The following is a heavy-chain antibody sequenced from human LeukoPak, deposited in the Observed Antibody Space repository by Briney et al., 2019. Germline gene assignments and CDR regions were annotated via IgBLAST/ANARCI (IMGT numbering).Heavy chain of an antibody. CDR2: ISSSSSYI. J-gene: IGHJ4*02. Sequence: PGGSLRLSCAASGFTVSSNYMSWVRQAPGKGLEWVSSISSSSSYIYYADSVKGRFTISRDNAKNSLYLQMNSLRAEDTAVYYCARGYCSGGSCYSSGFDYWGQGTLVTVSS. CDR1: GFTVSSNY. CDR3: ARGYCSGGSCYSSGFDY. D-gene: IGHD2-15*01. V-gene: IGHV3-21*01.